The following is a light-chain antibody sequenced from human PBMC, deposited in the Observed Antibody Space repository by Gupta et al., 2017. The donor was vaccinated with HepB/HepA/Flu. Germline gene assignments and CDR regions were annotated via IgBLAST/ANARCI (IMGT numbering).Light chain of an antibody. Sequence: DIQMTQSPSSLSASVGDRVTITCRASQSIDNYLNWYQQKPGKAPKLLIYGASTWRSGVPSRFSGGGSGTDFTLTSSRRQHEDCANYYWQQSFGTITFGQGTLMDIK. CDR3: QQSFGTIT. CDR2: GAS. CDR1: QSIDNY. V-gene: IGKV1-39*01. J-gene: IGKJ5*01.